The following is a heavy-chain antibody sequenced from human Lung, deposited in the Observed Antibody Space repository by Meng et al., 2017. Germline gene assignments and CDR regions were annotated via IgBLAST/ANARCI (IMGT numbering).Heavy chain of an antibody. V-gene: IGHV4-30-2*01. CDR1: GGSISSGGYS. CDR3: ARSGYYSGSSCYGSFDS. J-gene: IGHJ4*02. D-gene: IGHD2-15*01. CDR2: ISHSGST. Sequence: QLQLQESGSGLVKPSQTLSLTCAVSGGSISSGGYSWSWIRQPPGKGLEWIGYISHSGSTYYNPSLKNRVTISVDRSKNQFSLRLTSVTAADTAVYSCARSGYYSGSSCYGSFDSWGQGTLVTVSS.